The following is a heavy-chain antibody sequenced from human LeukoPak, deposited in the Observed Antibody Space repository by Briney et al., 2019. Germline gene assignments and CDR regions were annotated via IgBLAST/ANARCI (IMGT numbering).Heavy chain of an antibody. Sequence: GXGLEWVXXISSSGSTIYYADSVKGLFTISRDNAKNSLYLQMNSLRAEDTAVYYCARVSRPYYYYGMDVWGQGTTVTVSS. D-gene: IGHD6-13*01. CDR3: ARVSRPYYYYGMDV. CDR2: ISSSGSTI. J-gene: IGHJ6*02. V-gene: IGHV3-11*01.